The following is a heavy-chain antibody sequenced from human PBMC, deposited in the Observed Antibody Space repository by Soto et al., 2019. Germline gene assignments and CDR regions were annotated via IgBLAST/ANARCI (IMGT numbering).Heavy chain of an antibody. CDR1: GYIFTAYS. V-gene: IGHV1-2*02. CDR2: VNPNSGDT. CDR3: AREASAVVSLDY. D-gene: IGHD6-19*01. J-gene: IGHJ4*01. Sequence: VQLVHSGTEVKKPGASVKVSCKASGYIFTAYSMHWVRQAPGQGLEWVGWVNPNSGDTIYAQKFQGRVTLTTDTSINTAYMELNGLKSDDTATYYCAREASAVVSLDYWGQGTLVVVSS.